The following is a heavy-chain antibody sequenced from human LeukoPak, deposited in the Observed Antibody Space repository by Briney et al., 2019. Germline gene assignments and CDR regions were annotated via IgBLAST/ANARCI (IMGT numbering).Heavy chain of an antibody. Sequence: GASVKVSCKASGYTFTSYGISWVRQAPGQGLEWMEWISAYNGNTNYAQKLQGRVTMTTDTSTSTAYMELRSLRSDDTAVYYCARGDRYYYDSSGLDAFDIWGQGTMVTVSS. V-gene: IGHV1-18*01. CDR2: ISAYNGNT. J-gene: IGHJ3*02. D-gene: IGHD3-22*01. CDR3: ARGDRYYYDSSGLDAFDI. CDR1: GYTFTSYG.